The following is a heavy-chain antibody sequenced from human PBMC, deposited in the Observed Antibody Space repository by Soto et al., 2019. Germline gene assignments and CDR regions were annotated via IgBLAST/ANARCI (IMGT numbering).Heavy chain of an antibody. J-gene: IGHJ6*03. CDR3: ARVGWFGESQNLYYYYYMDV. D-gene: IGHD3-10*01. CDR2: MNPNSGNT. Sequence: QVQLVQSGAEVKKPGASVKVSCKASGYPFTSYDINWVRQATGQGLEWMGWMNPNSGNTGYAQEFQGRVTMTRNTSISTAYRELSSLRSEDTAVYYCARVGWFGESQNLYYYYYMDVWGKGTTVTVSS. V-gene: IGHV1-8*01. CDR1: GYPFTSYD.